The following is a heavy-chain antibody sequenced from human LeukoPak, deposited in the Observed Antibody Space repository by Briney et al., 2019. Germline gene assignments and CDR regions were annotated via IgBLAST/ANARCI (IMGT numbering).Heavy chain of an antibody. J-gene: IGHJ3*02. CDR3: AREGDDAFDI. CDR1: GFTFSSYE. CDR2: ISSNGSTI. Sequence: PGGSLRLSCAAPGFTFSSYEMNWVRQAPGKGLERDSYISSNGSTIYYAEAVNGRVTISRDNAENSLYLQMNSLSAEDTAVYYCAREGDDAFDIWGQGTMVTVSS. D-gene: IGHD3-10*01. V-gene: IGHV3-48*03.